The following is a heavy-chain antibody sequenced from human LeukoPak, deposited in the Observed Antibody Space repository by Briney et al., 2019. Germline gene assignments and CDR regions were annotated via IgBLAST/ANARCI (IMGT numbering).Heavy chain of an antibody. J-gene: IGHJ3*02. CDR2: INHSGST. Sequence: SETLSLTCAVYGGSFSGYYWSWIRQPPGKGLEWIGEINHSGSTNYNPSLKSRVTISVDTSKNQFSLKLSSVTAADTAVYYCARSMVRGVPGYAFDIWGQGTMVTVSS. V-gene: IGHV4-34*01. CDR3: ARSMVRGVPGYAFDI. D-gene: IGHD3-10*01. CDR1: GGSFSGYY.